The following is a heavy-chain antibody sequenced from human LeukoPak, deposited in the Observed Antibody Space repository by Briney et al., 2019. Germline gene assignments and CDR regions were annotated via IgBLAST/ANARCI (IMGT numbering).Heavy chain of an antibody. V-gene: IGHV3-21*01. CDR3: ARDPFSTEVTADY. D-gene: IGHD4-23*01. J-gene: IGHJ4*02. CDR2: ISSSSSYI. CDR1: GFTFSSYS. Sequence: PGGSLRLSCAASGFTFSSYSMNWVRQAPGKGLEWVSSISSSSSYIYYADSVKGRFTISRDNAKNSLYLQMNSLRAEDTAVYYCARDPFSTEVTADYRGQGTLVTVSS.